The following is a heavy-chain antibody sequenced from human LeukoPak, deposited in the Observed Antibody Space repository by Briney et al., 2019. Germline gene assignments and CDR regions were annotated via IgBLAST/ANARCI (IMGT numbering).Heavy chain of an antibody. Sequence: AGGSLRLSCAASGFTFSSYAMHWVRQAPGKGLEWVAVISYDGSNKYYADSVKGRFAISRDNSKNTLYLQMNSLRAEDTAVYYCARQPGSSSGTYYYGMDVWGQGTTVTVSS. J-gene: IGHJ6*02. CDR2: ISYDGSNK. V-gene: IGHV3-30*01. CDR3: ARQPGSSSGTYYYGMDV. CDR1: GFTFSSYA. D-gene: IGHD3-22*01.